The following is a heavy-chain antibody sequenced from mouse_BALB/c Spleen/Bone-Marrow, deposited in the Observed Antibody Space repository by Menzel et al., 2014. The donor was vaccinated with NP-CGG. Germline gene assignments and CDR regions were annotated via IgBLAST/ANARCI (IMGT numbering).Heavy chain of an antibody. J-gene: IGHJ4*01. D-gene: IGHD2-10*01. CDR1: DYTFTSYY. Sequence: QVQLQQSGAELVKPGASVKLSCKASDYTFTSYYLYWVKQRPGQGLEWIGEISPSNGGTNFNERFKSKASLTVDKSSSTAYMQLNSLTSEDSAVYYCTRRSLLSDYYSMDYWGQGTSVTVSS. CDR3: TRRSLLSDYYSMDY. V-gene: IGHV1S81*02. CDR2: ISPSNGGT.